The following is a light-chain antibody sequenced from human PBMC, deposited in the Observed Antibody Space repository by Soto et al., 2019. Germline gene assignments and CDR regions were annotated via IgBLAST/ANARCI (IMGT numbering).Light chain of an antibody. Sequence: DIQMTQSPSSVSASVGDRVTITCRASQGISSWLAWYQQKPGKAPKLLIYAASTLETEVPSRFSRSGSRTDLILTLSHLPPEDFSSYYCQQTNCFPFNFRQGKRLETK. CDR2: AAS. J-gene: IGKJ5*01. CDR3: QQTNCFPFN. CDR1: QGISSW. V-gene: IGKV1-12*02.